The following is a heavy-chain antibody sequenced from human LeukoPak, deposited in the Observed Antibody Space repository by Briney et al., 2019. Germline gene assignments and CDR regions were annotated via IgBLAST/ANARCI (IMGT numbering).Heavy chain of an antibody. CDR1: GYTFTGYY. CDR2: INPNSGGT. D-gene: IGHD5-24*01. CDR3: ATHRDGYNYAFDI. V-gene: IGHV1-2*06. J-gene: IGHJ3*02. Sequence: ASVKVSCKASGYTFTGYYMHWVRQAPGQGLEWMGRINPNSGGTNYAQKFQGRVTITTDESTSTAYMELSSLRSEDTAVYYCATHRDGYNYAFDIWGQGTMVTVSS.